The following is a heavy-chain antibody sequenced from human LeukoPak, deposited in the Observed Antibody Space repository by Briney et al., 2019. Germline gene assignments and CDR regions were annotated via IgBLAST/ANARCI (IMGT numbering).Heavy chain of an antibody. CDR3: VKGTEGYCSGTICYPFDY. D-gene: IGHD2-15*01. CDR2: ISGSGGST. J-gene: IGHJ4*02. Sequence: GGSLRLSCAASGFTFSSYAMSWVRQAPGKGLEWVSAISGSGGSTYYADSVKGRFTISRDNSKNTLYLQLNSLRAEDTAVYYCVKGTEGYCSGTICYPFDYWGRGTLVTVSS. CDR1: GFTFSSYA. V-gene: IGHV3-23*01.